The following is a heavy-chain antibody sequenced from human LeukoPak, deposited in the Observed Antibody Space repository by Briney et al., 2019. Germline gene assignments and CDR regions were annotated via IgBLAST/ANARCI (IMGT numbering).Heavy chain of an antibody. CDR2: IHSGGNT. Sequence: GGSLRLSCAASGFTVSSSYMSWVRQAPGKGLEWVSVIHSGGNTYYADSVKGRFTISRDNSKNTLYLQMNSLRAEDSAVYYCTRDLNSGGSCWGQGTLVTVSS. V-gene: IGHV3-53*01. CDR1: GFTVSSSY. CDR3: TRDLNSGGSC. J-gene: IGHJ4*02. D-gene: IGHD2-15*01.